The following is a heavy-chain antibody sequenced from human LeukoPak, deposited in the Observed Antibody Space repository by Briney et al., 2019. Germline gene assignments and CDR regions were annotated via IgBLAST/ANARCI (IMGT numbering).Heavy chain of an antibody. CDR2: INHSGST. J-gene: IGHJ6*02. V-gene: IGHV4-34*01. CDR3: ARDRDYYYGMDV. CDR1: GGSFRVYY. Sequence: SETLSLTCALYGGSFRVYYCSSVRQPPGKGLEWIGEINHSGSTNYNPSLKSRVTISVDTSKNQFSLKLSSVTAADTAVYYCARDRDYYYGMDVWGQGTTVTVSS.